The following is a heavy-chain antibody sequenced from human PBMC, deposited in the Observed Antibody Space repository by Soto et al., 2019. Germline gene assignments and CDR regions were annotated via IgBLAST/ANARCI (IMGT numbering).Heavy chain of an antibody. J-gene: IGHJ4*02. CDR1: GYTFSSYG. Sequence: ASVKVSCKASGYTFSSYGFSWVRQAPGQGLEWMGWISAYNGNTDYAQKFQGRVTMTTDTSTSTAYMELRSLRSDDTAVYYCARDVRLGESGYDYWGQGTLVTSPQ. D-gene: IGHD3-16*01. CDR3: ARDVRLGESGYDY. V-gene: IGHV1-18*01. CDR2: ISAYNGNT.